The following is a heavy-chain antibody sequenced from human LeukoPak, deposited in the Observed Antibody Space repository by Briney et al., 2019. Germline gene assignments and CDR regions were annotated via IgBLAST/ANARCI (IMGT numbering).Heavy chain of an antibody. CDR3: AKETSYDILTGLLDSGGN. V-gene: IGHV4-59*01. CDR1: GDSISSYY. Sequence: SETLSLTCTVSGDSISSYYWSWIRQPPGKGLEWIGYIYNSGNTNYNPSLKSRVTISIDTSKNQFSLKLSSVTAADTAVYYCAKETSYDILTGLLDSGGNWGQGTLVTVSS. J-gene: IGHJ4*02. D-gene: IGHD3-9*01. CDR2: IYNSGNT.